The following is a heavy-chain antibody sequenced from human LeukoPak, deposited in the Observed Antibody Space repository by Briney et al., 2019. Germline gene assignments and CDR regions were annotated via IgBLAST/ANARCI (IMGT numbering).Heavy chain of an antibody. Sequence: GGSLRLSCAASGFTFSSYGMHWVRQAPGKGLEWVAVISYDGSNKYYADSVKGRFTISRDNSKNTLYLQMNSLRAEDTAVYYCAKGSQYKYYYDSSGYYLDYWGQGTLVTVSS. CDR1: GFTFSSYG. J-gene: IGHJ4*02. V-gene: IGHV3-30*18. CDR2: ISYDGSNK. CDR3: AKGSQYKYYYDSSGYYLDY. D-gene: IGHD3-22*01.